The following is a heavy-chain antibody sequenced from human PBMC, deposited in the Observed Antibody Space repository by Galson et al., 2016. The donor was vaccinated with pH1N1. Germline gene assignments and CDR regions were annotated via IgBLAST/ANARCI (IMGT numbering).Heavy chain of an antibody. CDR3: AKEIQRGSYGMDV. CDR2: VNWDGTST. D-gene: IGHD3-16*01. CDR1: GFSFHDYT. Sequence: SLRLSCAASGFSFHDYTMHWVRQSPGKGLEWVSLVNWDGTSTYYADYVRGRFTVSRDNSKNSLYLQMTSLRSEDTALYYCAKEIQRGSYGMDVWGRGTTVTVSS. V-gene: IGHV3-43*01. J-gene: IGHJ6*02.